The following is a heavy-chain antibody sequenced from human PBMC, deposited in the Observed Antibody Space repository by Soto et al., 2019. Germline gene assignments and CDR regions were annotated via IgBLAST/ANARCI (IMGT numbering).Heavy chain of an antibody. J-gene: IGHJ6*02. CDR2: IYYSGST. D-gene: IGHD2-2*01. V-gene: IGHV4-39*01. CDR3: ARYTVGRYCSSTSCFYGMDV. CDR1: GGSISSSSYY. Sequence: SETLSLTCTVSGGSISSSSYYWGWIRQPPGKGLEWIGSIYYSGSTYYNPSLKSRATISVDTSKNQFSLKLSSVTAADTAVYYCARYTVGRYCSSTSCFYGMDVWGQGTTVTVSS.